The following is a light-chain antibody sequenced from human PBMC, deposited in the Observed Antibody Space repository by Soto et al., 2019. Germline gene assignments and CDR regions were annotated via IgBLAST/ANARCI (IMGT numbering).Light chain of an antibody. CDR1: QNINDW. Sequence: DIQMTQSPSTLSASVGDRVTITCRASQNINDWLAWYQQKPGKAPRLLIYKASTLESGVPSRFSCSGFVTEFTLTISSLQPDDFATYYCQQSNTYSFTFGPGAKVYIK. J-gene: IGKJ3*01. CDR2: KAS. V-gene: IGKV1-5*03. CDR3: QQSNTYSFT.